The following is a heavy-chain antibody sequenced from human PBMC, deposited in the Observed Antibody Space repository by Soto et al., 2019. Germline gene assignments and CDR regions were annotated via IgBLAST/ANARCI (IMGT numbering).Heavy chain of an antibody. Sequence: QVQLVESGGGLVKPGGSLRLSCAGSGFNFSDYYMTWIRQAPGKGLEWISYISTNSRYIKYADSIKGRFTISRDNAKSSLYLQMNSLRAEDTDIYYFARGLGGSYFIAYWGQGTLVTVPS. J-gene: IGHJ4*02. CDR1: GFNFSDYY. V-gene: IGHV3-11*06. D-gene: IGHD3-10*01. CDR2: ISTNSRYI. CDR3: ARGLGGSYFIAY.